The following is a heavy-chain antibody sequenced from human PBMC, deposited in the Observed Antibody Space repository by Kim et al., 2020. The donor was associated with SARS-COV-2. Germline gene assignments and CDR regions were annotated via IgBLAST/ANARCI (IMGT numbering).Heavy chain of an antibody. CDR2: ISGSGGST. V-gene: IGHV3-23*01. J-gene: IGHJ6*02. CDR3: AKDLKVGSPYYDFWSGATGVLYYYGMDV. Sequence: GGSLRLSCAASGFTFSSYAMSWVRQAPGKGLEWVSAISGSGGSTYYADSVKGRFTISRDNSKNTLYLQMNSLRAEDTAVYYCAKDLKVGSPYYDFWSGATGVLYYYGMDVWGQGTTVTVSS. D-gene: IGHD3-3*01. CDR1: GFTFSSYA.